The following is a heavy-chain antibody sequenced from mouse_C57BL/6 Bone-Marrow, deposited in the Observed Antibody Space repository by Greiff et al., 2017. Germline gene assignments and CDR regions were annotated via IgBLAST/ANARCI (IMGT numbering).Heavy chain of an antibody. Sequence: QVQLQQPGAELVKPGASVKLSCKASGYTFTSYWMHWVKQRPGQGLEWIGMIHPNSGSTNYNEKFKSKATLTVDKSSSTAYMQLSSLTSEDSAVYYCARGDYYGSRAMDYWCQGTSVTVSS. J-gene: IGHJ4*01. V-gene: IGHV1-64*01. CDR3: ARGDYYGSRAMDY. CDR2: IHPNSGST. D-gene: IGHD1-1*01. CDR1: GYTFTSYW.